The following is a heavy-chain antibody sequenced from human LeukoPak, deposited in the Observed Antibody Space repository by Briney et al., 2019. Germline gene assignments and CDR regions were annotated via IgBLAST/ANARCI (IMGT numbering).Heavy chain of an antibody. CDR3: ARASSSGWYADY. D-gene: IGHD6-19*01. J-gene: IGHJ4*02. CDR1: GGSISSSSYY. Sequence: PSETLSLTCTVSGGSISSSSYYWGWIRQPPGKGLEWLGYVSYSGSTNYNPSLKSPVTISVDTSKNQFSLNLSSVTAADTAVYYCARASSSGWYADYWGLGTLVTVSS. CDR2: VSYSGST. V-gene: IGHV4-61*05.